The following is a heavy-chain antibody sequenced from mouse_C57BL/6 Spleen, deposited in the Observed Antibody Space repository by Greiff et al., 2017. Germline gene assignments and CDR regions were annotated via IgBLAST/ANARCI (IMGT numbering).Heavy chain of an antibody. Sequence: QVHVKQSGAELVKPGASVKMSCKASGYTFTTYPIEWMKQNHGQSLEWIGNFHPYNDDTKYNAKFKGKATLTVEKSSSTVYLELSRLTSDDSAVYYCARGTTVVKDWYFGGWGTGTTVTVSS. D-gene: IGHD1-1*01. CDR1: GYTFTTYP. V-gene: IGHV1-47*01. J-gene: IGHJ1*03. CDR3: ARGTTVVKDWYFGG. CDR2: FHPYNDDT.